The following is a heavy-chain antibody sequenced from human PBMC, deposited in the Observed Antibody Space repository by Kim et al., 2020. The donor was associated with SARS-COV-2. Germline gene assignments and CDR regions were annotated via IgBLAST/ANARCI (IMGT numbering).Heavy chain of an antibody. V-gene: IGHV3-30*12. CDR2: ISFDGSET. J-gene: IGHJ5*02. D-gene: IGHD2-15*01. Sequence: GGSLRLSCATSGFTFSSFGMHWVRQAPGKGLEWVAVISFDGSETYYADSVKGRFTISRDNSKNTLHLQMDSLRAEDTAVYYCARGRDQQVVLGWLDPWG. CDR1: GFTFSSFG. CDR3: ARGRDQQVVLGWLDP.